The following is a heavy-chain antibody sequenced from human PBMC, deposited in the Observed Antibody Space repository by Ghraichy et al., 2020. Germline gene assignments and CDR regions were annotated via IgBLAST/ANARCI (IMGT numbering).Heavy chain of an antibody. D-gene: IGHD2-2*01. Sequence: GGSLRLSCAASGFTFSSYAMSWVRQAPGKGLEWVSAISGSGGSTYYADSVKGRFTISRDNSKNTLYLQMNSLRAEDTAVYYCLLGYCSSTSCYGFYGMDVWGQGTTVTVSS. V-gene: IGHV3-23*01. CDR3: LLGYCSSTSCYGFYGMDV. CDR2: ISGSGGST. J-gene: IGHJ6*02. CDR1: GFTFSSYA.